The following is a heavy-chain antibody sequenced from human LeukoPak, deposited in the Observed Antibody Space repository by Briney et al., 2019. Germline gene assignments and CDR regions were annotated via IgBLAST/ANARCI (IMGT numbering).Heavy chain of an antibody. Sequence: ASVKVSCKASGYGFSDVYFNWARQAPGQGLEWTGWINPHSGATNYAQRFQGRVSMDASIDTAYMELSRLTSDDTAVYYCATSSSVTHTRDPWGQGTLVTVSS. J-gene: IGHJ5*02. D-gene: IGHD5/OR15-5a*01. CDR1: GYGFSDVY. CDR2: INPHSGAT. V-gene: IGHV1-2*02. CDR3: ATSSSVTHTRDP.